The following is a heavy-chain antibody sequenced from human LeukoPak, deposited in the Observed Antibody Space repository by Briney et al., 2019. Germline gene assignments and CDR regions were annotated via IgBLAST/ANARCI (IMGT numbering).Heavy chain of an antibody. Sequence: ASVKVSCKASGYTFTGYYMHWVRQAPGQGLEWMGWINPNSGGTNYAQKFQGRVTMTRDTSISTAYMELSRLRSDDTAVYYGARSMGDDSLDIWAKGTRVTVSS. CDR3: ARSMGDDSLDI. D-gene: IGHD3-16*01. CDR1: GYTFTGYY. V-gene: IGHV1-2*02. CDR2: INPNSGGT. J-gene: IGHJ3*02.